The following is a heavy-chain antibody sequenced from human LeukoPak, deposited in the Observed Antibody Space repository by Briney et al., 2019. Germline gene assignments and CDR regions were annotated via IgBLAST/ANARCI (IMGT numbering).Heavy chain of an antibody. CDR3: ARDSGDIPFDY. Sequence: GGSLRLSCAASGFTVSSHYMSWVRQAPGKGLEWVSVIYSGGGTTYYADSVKGRFTISRDNSRNTLYLQMNSLRAEDTAVYYCARDSGDIPFDYWGQGTLVTVSP. D-gene: IGHD2-15*01. J-gene: IGHJ4*02. CDR2: IYSGGGTT. V-gene: IGHV3-53*01. CDR1: GFTVSSHY.